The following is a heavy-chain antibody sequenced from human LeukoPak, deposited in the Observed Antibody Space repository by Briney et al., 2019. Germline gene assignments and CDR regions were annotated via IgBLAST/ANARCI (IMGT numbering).Heavy chain of an antibody. Sequence: SETLSLTCAVSGGSISSSNWWSWVRQPPGKGLEWIGEIYHSGSTNYNPSLKSRVTISVDKSKNQFSLKLSSVTAADTAMYYCARRAVTVVAATRGLYYYYYMDVWGKGTTVTVSS. CDR3: ARRAVTVVAATRGLYYYYYMDV. D-gene: IGHD2-15*01. J-gene: IGHJ6*03. CDR1: GGSISSSNW. V-gene: IGHV4-4*02. CDR2: IYHSGST.